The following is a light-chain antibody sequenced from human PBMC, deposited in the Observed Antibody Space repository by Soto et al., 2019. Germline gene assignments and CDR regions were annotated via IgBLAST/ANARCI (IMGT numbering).Light chain of an antibody. Sequence: QSALTQPPSASGTPGQRVTISCSGSSSNIGTYYVDWYQQLPGTAPKLLIHRNGQRPSGVPDRFSGSKSGTSASLAISGLRSEDEADYYCATWDDRLRAYVIGAGTKV. J-gene: IGLJ1*01. CDR1: SSNIGTYY. V-gene: IGLV1-47*01. CDR3: ATWDDRLRAYV. CDR2: RNG.